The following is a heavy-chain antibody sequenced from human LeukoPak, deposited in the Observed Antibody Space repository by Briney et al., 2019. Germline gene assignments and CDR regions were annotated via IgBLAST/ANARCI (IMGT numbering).Heavy chain of an antibody. CDR2: ISYDGSNK. CDR3: ARRNRAFDI. J-gene: IGHJ3*02. Sequence: GGSLRLSCAASGFTFSSYGMHWVRQAPGKGLEWVAVISYDGSNKYYADSVKGRFTISRDNSKNTLYLQMSSLRAEDTAVYYCARRNRAFDIWGQGTMVTVSS. CDR1: GFTFSSYG. D-gene: IGHD1-14*01. V-gene: IGHV3-30*03.